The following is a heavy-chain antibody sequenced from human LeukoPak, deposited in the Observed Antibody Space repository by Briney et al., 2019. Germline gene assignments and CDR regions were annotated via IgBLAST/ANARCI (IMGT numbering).Heavy chain of an antibody. CDR1: GFTFSNAW. V-gene: IGHV3-15*07. D-gene: IGHD4-17*01. Sequence: GGSLRLSCGASGFTFSNAWLYLVRPAPGKWLEWVGRIKSKTGGGTTDYAAPVKGRFTISRDDSKNTLYLQMNSLKTEDTAVYYCTTQAYYGDYEYWGQGTLVTVSS. J-gene: IGHJ4*02. CDR3: TTQAYYGDYEY. CDR2: IKSKTGGGTT.